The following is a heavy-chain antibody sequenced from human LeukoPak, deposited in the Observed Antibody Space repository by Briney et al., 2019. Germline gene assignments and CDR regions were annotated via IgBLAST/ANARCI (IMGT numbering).Heavy chain of an antibody. D-gene: IGHD3-22*01. V-gene: IGHV3-30*01. J-gene: IGHJ4*02. Sequence: PGRSLRLSCAASGFSFNTYSMHWGRQPPGKGLEWVAVISYGGSEKYYADSVEGRFTISRENFKKTLILEMNSVRPEDTAVYYCVGDPHRLVDSSGSYFKYWGQGTVVTVSS. CDR3: VGDPHRLVDSSGSYFKY. CDR2: ISYGGSEK. CDR1: GFSFNTYS.